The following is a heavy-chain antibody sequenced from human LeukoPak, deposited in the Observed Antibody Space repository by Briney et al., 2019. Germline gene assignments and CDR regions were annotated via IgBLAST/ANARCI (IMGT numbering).Heavy chain of an antibody. CDR1: GFTLSTYR. V-gene: IGHV3-7*01. Sequence: GGSLRLSCAASGFTLSTYRMNWVRQAPGKGLEWVANIKQDGSEKYYVDSVKGRFTISRDNAKNSLYLQMNSLRAEDTAVYYCARDSRVVVVTILVAFDIWGQGTMVTVSS. CDR3: ARDSRVVVVTILVAFDI. D-gene: IGHD3-22*01. CDR2: IKQDGSEK. J-gene: IGHJ3*02.